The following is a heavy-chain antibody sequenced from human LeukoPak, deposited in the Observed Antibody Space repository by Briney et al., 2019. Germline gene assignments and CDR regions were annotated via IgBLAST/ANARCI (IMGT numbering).Heavy chain of an antibody. CDR2: INSDGSST. CDR3: AREGGIVVVVAAGGVDV. CDR1: GFTFSSYW. Sequence: PGGSLRLSCAASGFTFSSYWMHWVRQAPGKGLVWVSRINSDGSSTSYADSVKGRFTISRDNAKNSLYLQMNSLRAEDTAVYYCAREGGIVVVVAAGGVDVWGQGTTVTVSS. J-gene: IGHJ6*02. D-gene: IGHD2-15*01. V-gene: IGHV3-74*01.